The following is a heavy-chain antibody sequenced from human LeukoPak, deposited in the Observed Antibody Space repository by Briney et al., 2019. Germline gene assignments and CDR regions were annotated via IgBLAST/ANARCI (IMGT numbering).Heavy chain of an antibody. V-gene: IGHV4-61*01. Sequence: KPSETLSLTCSVSVGSVSSGTYYWSWIRQPPGKGLERLGRSYTSRSTNDNPALKSRVTKAVDTSKNQFTLTPSSVTAADTAVYYCARGRGWLHTDYYYGMDVWGQGTTVTVSS. CDR3: ARGRGWLHTDYYYGMDV. J-gene: IGHJ6*02. D-gene: IGHD5-12*01. CDR1: VGSVSSGTYY. CDR2: SYTSRST.